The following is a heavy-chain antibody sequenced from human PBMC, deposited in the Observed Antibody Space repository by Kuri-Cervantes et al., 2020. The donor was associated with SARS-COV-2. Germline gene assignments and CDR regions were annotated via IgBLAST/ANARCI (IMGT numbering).Heavy chain of an antibody. CDR3: ARVGDYDFWGGLYNWFDP. CDR2: VSYGGNT. J-gene: IGHJ5*02. V-gene: IGHV4-39*01. CDR1: GGSIRSRDYY. D-gene: IGHD3-3*01. Sequence: SETLSLTCTVSGGSIRSRDYYWGWIRQPPGKELEWIGSVSYGGNTYYNPSLESRVTISVDTSKNQFSLRLSSLTAADTAVYYCARVGDYDFWGGLYNWFDPWGQGTLVTVSS.